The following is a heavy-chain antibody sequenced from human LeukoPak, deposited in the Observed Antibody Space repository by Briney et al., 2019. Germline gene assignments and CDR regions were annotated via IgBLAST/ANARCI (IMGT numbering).Heavy chain of an antibody. CDR2: IIPILGIA. CDR3: ARAPLYYDFWSGYYSGSWFDP. J-gene: IGHJ5*02. Sequence: SVKVSCKASGGTFSSYAISWVRQAPGQGLEWMGRIIPILGIANYAQKFQGRVTITADKSTSTAYMELSSLRSEDTAVYYCARAPLYYDFWSGYYSGSWFDPWGQGTLVTVSS. CDR1: GGTFSSYA. D-gene: IGHD3-3*01. V-gene: IGHV1-69*04.